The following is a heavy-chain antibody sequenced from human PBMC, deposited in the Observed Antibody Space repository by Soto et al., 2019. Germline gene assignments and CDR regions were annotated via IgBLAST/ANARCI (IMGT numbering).Heavy chain of an antibody. CDR2: IIPVLGPA. V-gene: IGHV1-69*06. J-gene: IGHJ4*02. CDR1: GVTFNTFA. Sequence: QVQLVQSGAEVKKPGSSVKVSCKTSGVTFNTFAISWVRQAPGQGLEYMGGIIPVLGPANYAQRFQGRVTITADKSTSTAYLELSNMTSEATAVYYCARAAKRYFDYWGQGTLVTVSS. CDR3: ARAAKRYFDY.